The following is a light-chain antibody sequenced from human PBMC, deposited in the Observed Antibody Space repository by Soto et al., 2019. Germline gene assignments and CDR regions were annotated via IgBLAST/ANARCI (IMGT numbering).Light chain of an antibody. CDR3: CSYAGSSTSVV. J-gene: IGLJ2*01. V-gene: IGLV2-11*01. CDR2: DDS. CDR1: SSDVGGYNY. Sequence: QSALTQPRSVSGSPGQSVTISCTGTSSDVGGYNYVSWYQQHPGKAPKLMIYDDSKRPSGVPDRFSGSKSGNTASLTISGLQAEDEADYYCCSYAGSSTSVVFGGGTKLTVL.